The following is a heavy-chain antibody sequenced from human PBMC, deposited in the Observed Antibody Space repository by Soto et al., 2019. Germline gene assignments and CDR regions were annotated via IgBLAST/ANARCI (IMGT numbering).Heavy chain of an antibody. Sequence: EVQLVESGGGLVKPGGSLRLSCEASAFIFNNAWMNWVRQAPGKGLEWVGRIKRKSEGGTTDYAVPVKGRISISRDDSTNTVYLQMNSLTSEDTAVDYCSADSVLTTETGMDVGGQGTTVTVS. CDR1: AFIFNNAW. J-gene: IGHJ6*02. V-gene: IGHV3-15*07. CDR2: IKRKSEGGTT. CDR3: SADSVLTTETGMDV. D-gene: IGHD4-4*01.